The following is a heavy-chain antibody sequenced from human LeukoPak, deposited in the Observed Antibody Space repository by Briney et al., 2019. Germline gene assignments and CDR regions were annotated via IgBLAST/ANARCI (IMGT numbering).Heavy chain of an antibody. D-gene: IGHD3-22*01. V-gene: IGHV3-66*01. J-gene: IGHJ3*02. Sequence: GGSLRLSCAASGFTVSTNYMSWVRQAPGKGLEWVSVIYSGGSTYYADSVKGRFTISRDNSKNTLYLQMNSLRAEDTAVYYCAKRRYYYDSRGNAFDIWGQGTMVTVSS. CDR1: GFTVSTNY. CDR2: IYSGGST. CDR3: AKRRYYYDSRGNAFDI.